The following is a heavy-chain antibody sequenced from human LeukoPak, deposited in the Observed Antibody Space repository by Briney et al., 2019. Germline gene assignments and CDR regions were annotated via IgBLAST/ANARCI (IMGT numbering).Heavy chain of an antibody. J-gene: IGHJ4*02. CDR1: GFTFSSYA. D-gene: IGHD6-19*01. V-gene: IGHV3-30-3*01. CDR2: ISYDGSNK. CDR3: AKGSSDWSGPTGVFDY. Sequence: PGGSLRLSCSASGFTFSSYAMHWVRQAPGKGLEWVAVISYDGSNKYYADSVKGRFTISRDNSKNTLYLQMNSLRAEDTAVYYCAKGSSDWSGPTGVFDYWGQGTLVTGSS.